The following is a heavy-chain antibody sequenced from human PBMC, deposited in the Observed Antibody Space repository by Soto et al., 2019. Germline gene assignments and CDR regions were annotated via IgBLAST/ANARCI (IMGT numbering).Heavy chain of an antibody. V-gene: IGHV1-3*01. J-gene: IGHJ6*02. CDR2: INAGNGNT. CDR3: ARDQSNDFWNYYYYGMDV. CDR1: GYTFTSYA. Sequence: VASVKVSCKASGYTFTSYAMHWVLQAPGQRLEWMGWINAGNGNTKYSQKFQGRVTITRDTSASTAYMELSSLRSEDTAVYYCARDQSNDFWNYYYYGMDVWGQGTTVTVSS. D-gene: IGHD3-3*01.